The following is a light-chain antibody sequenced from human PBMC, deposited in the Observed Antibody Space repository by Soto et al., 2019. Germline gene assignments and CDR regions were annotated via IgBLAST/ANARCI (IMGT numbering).Light chain of an antibody. CDR2: GNI. J-gene: IGLJ3*02. Sequence: QSVLTQPPSVSGAPGQRVTISCTGSSSNIGAGYDVHWYRQLPGTAPKLLIYGNINRPSGVPDRFSASKSGTSASLAITGLQADDEADYFCQSYDMSLSGVLFGGGTKVTVL. CDR3: QSYDMSLSGVL. CDR1: SSNIGAGYD. V-gene: IGLV1-40*01.